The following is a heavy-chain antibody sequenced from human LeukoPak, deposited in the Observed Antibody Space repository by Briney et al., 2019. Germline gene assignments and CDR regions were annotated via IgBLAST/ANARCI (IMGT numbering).Heavy chain of an antibody. J-gene: IGHJ6*04. V-gene: IGHV1-69*13. Sequence: AASVKVSCKASGGTFSSYAISWVRQAPGQGHEWMGGIIPIFGTANYAQKFQGRVTITADESTSTAYMELSSLRSEDTAVYYCARAMVRGDTNGVLDVWGRGTTVTVSS. CDR3: ARAMVRGDTNGVLDV. CDR2: IIPIFGTA. CDR1: GGTFSSYA. D-gene: IGHD3-10*01.